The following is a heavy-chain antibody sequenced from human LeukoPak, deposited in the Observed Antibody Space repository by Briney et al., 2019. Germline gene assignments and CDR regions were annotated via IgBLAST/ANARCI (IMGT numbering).Heavy chain of an antibody. CDR1: GGSISSSSYY. J-gene: IGHJ4*02. Sequence: SETLSLTCTVSGGSISSSSYYWGWIRQPPGKGLEWIGSIYYSGSTYYNPSLKGRVTISVDTSKNQFSLKLGSVTAADTAVYYCARERLGYDFWSGYYTCYFDYWGQGTLVTVSS. CDR3: ARERLGYDFWSGYYTCYFDY. CDR2: IYYSGST. D-gene: IGHD3-3*01. V-gene: IGHV4-39*07.